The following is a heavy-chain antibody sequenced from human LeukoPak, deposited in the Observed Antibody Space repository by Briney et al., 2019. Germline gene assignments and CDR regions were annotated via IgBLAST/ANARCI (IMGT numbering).Heavy chain of an antibody. J-gene: IGHJ4*02. CDR2: ISAYNGNT. V-gene: IGHV1-18*01. CDR3: ARVSLGYYDSSGYXXXDY. CDR1: GYTFTSYG. D-gene: IGHD3-22*01. Sequence: ASVKVSCKASGYTFTSYGISWVRQAPGQGLEWMGWISAYNGNTNYAQKLQGRVTMTTDTSTSTAYMELRSLRSDDTAVYYCARVSLGYYDSSGYXXXDYWGQGTLVTVSS.